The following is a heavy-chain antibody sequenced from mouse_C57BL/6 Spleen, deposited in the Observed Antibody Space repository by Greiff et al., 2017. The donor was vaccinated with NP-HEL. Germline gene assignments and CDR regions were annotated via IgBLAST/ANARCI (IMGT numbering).Heavy chain of an antibody. D-gene: IGHD2-3*01. CDR2: IDPETGGT. Sequence: QVQLQQSGAELVRPGASVTLSCKASGYTFTDYEMHWVKQTPVHGLEWIGAIDPETGGTAYNQKFKGKAILTADNSSSTAYMELRSLTSEDSAVYYCTRETMGYFAYWGQGTTLTVSS. V-gene: IGHV1-15*01. CDR3: TRETMGYFAY. CDR1: GYTFTDYE. J-gene: IGHJ2*01.